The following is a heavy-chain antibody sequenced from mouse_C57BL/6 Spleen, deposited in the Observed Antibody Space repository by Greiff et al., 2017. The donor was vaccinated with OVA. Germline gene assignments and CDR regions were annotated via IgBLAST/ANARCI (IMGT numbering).Heavy chain of an antibody. V-gene: IGHV1-64*01. Sequence: QVQLQQPGAELVKPGASVKLSCKASGYTFTSYWMHWVKQRPGQGLEWIGMIHPNSGGTNYNEKFKSKATLTVDKSSSTAYMQLSSLTSEDSAVYYCAVVDGYYFDYWGQGTTLTVSS. D-gene: IGHD2-3*01. CDR3: AVVDGYYFDY. CDR2: IHPNSGGT. CDR1: GYTFTSYW. J-gene: IGHJ2*01.